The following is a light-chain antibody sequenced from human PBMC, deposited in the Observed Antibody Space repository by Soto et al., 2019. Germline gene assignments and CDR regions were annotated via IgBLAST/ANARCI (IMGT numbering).Light chain of an antibody. Sequence: EVVLTQSPATVSSSPGDRVTLSCRASQSVSSYLAWYQQKPGQAPRLLIYDASNRATGIPARFSGSGSGTDFTLTISSLEPEDFAVYYCQQRSNWPTFGQGTRLEI. CDR3: QQRSNWPT. J-gene: IGKJ5*01. V-gene: IGKV3-11*01. CDR2: DAS. CDR1: QSVSSY.